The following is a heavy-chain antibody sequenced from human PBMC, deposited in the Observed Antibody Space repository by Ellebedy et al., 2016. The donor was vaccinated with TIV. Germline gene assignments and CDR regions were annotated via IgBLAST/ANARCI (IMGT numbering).Heavy chain of an antibody. CDR1: GFTFRSYG. CDR3: AKDLGRWPQYFDS. J-gene: IGHJ4*02. CDR2: LLYDGNDE. D-gene: IGHD5-24*01. V-gene: IGHV3-30*18. Sequence: GGSLRLSCVASGFTFRSYGMHWVRQAPGKGLEWVAGLLYDGNDEYYADSVKGRFTISRDSSKSIIYLQMNSLRTEDTAVYYCAKDLGRWPQYFDSWGQGTLVTVSS.